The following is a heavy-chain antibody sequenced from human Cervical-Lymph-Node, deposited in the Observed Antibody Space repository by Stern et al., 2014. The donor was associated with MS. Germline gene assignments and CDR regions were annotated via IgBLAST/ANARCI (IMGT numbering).Heavy chain of an antibody. Sequence: VQLVESGGGLVQPGRSLRLSCAASGFTFDAYVMPWVRPAPGKGLEWVAAISWNSGSIGYADSVKGRFTISRDNAKNSLYLQMNSLRAEDTALYYCAKGAAAGPFDYWGQGTLVTVSS. V-gene: IGHV3-9*01. CDR2: ISWNSGSI. CDR3: AKGAAAGPFDY. J-gene: IGHJ4*02. D-gene: IGHD6-13*01. CDR1: GFTFDAYV.